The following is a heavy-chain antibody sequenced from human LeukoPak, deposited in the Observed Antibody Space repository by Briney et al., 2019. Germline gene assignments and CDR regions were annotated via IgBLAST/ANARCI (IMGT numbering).Heavy chain of an antibody. CDR1: GFTFSNYA. CDR2: ISSSSSYI. CDR3: ARTERRDFDY. Sequence: GGSLRLSCAASGFTFSNYAMSWVRQAPGKGLEWVSSISSSSSYIYYADSVKGRFTISRDNAKNSLYLQMNSLRAEDTAVYYCARTERRDFDYWGQGTLVTVSS. J-gene: IGHJ4*02. V-gene: IGHV3-21*01.